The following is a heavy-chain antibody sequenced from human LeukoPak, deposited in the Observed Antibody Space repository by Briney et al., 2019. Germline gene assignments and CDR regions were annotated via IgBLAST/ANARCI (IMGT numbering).Heavy chain of an antibody. J-gene: IGHJ4*02. Sequence: ASVKVSFKASGYTFTGSFMHWVRQAPGQGLEWMGWINSNTGGTKFAQKFQDRVTMTRDTSISTVYMELSSLRSDDTAVYYCARADPVDYWGQGTHITVSS. CDR1: GYTFTGSF. CDR3: ARADPVDY. V-gene: IGHV1-2*02. CDR2: INSNTGGT.